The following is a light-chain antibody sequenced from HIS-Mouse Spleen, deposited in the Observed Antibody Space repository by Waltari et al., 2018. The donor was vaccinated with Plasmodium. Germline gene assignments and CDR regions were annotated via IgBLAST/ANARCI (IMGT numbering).Light chain of an antibody. V-gene: IGLV3-10*01. CDR1: ALPKKY. CDR2: EDS. Sequence: SYELTQPPSVSVSPGQTARITCSGDALPKKYAYWDQQKSGQAPVRVIYEDSKRPSGIPERVSGSSSWTMATLTISGAQVEDEADYYCYSTDSSGNHRVFGGGTKLTVL. CDR3: YSTDSSGNHRV. J-gene: IGLJ3*02.